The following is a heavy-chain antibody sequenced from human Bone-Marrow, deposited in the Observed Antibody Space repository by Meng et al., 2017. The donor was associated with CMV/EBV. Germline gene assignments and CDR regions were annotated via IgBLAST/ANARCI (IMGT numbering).Heavy chain of an antibody. CDR1: GFTFDDYG. D-gene: IGHD5-12*01. CDR3: ARGATSSDYYYYGMDV. Sequence: GESLKISCAASGFTFDDYGMSWVRQTPGKGLEWVSGMNWNGGSTGYADSVKGRFTISRDDAKNSLYLQMNSLRSEDTAVYYCARGATSSDYYYYGMDVWGQGTLVTVSS. V-gene: IGHV3-20*04. CDR2: MNWNGGST. J-gene: IGHJ6*02.